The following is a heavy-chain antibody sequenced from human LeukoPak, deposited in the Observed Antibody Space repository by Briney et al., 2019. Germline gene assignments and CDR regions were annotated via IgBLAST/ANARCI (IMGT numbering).Heavy chain of an antibody. CDR2: INIGGTNT. J-gene: IGHJ5*02. V-gene: IGHV3-11*01. Sequence: PGGSLRLSCAASGFTFNDYYMSWIRQAPGKGLEWLSYINIGGTNTHYADSVKGRFTVSRDNAKKSLYLEMNNLRAEDTAVYYCATDGAGFDTWGQGVLVTVSS. CDR3: ATDGAGFDT. CDR1: GFTFNDYY.